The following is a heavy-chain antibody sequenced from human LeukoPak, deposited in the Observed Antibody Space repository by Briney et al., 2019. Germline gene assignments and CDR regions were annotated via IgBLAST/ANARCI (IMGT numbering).Heavy chain of an antibody. CDR2: INHSGST. CDR1: GGSFSGYY. CDR3: ARGQKRYYYDSSGYPLKS. J-gene: IGHJ4*02. Sequence: SETLSLTCAVYGGSFSGYYWGWIRQPPGKGLEWIGEINHSGSTNYNPSLKSRVTISVDTSKNQFSLKLSSVTAADTAVYYCARGQKRYYYDSSGYPLKSWGQGTLVTVTS. D-gene: IGHD3-22*01. V-gene: IGHV4-34*01.